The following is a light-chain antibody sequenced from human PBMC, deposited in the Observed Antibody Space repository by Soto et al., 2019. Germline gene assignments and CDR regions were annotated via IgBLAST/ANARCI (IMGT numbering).Light chain of an antibody. Sequence: DIQMTQSPSTLSASVGDRVTITCRASQSISSWLAWYQQKPGKAPKVLIYGASNLQSGVPSRFSGSGSGTDFTLTISSLQPEDFATYYCQQTYSLPLSFGGGTKVDIK. CDR1: QSISSW. CDR2: GAS. CDR3: QQTYSLPLS. J-gene: IGKJ4*01. V-gene: IGKV1-39*01.